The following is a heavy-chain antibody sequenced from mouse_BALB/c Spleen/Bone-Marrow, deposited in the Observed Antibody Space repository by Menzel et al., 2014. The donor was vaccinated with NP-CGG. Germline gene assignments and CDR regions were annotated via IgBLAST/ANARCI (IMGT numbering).Heavy chain of an antibody. J-gene: IGHJ4*01. CDR3: ASATTATYYAMDY. V-gene: IGHV14-3*02. CDR2: IDPANGNT. Sequence: EVMLVESGAELVKPGASVKLSCTASGFNIKDTYMHWVKQRPEQGLEWIGRIDPANGNTKYDPKFQGKATITTDTSSNTAYLQVSSLTSEDTAVYYRASATTATYYAMDYWGQGTSVTVSS. D-gene: IGHD1-2*01. CDR1: GFNIKDTY.